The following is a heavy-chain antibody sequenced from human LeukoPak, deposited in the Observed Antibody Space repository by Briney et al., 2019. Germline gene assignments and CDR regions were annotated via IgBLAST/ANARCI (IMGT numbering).Heavy chain of an antibody. CDR3: ARDSSGYFFPQHNDY. Sequence: GGSLRLSCEASGFTFTSHAMNWLRQAPGKGLEWVPSTTATGGTTYYADSVKGRFTISRDNSKNTLYLQMNSLRAEDTAVYYCARDSSGYFFPQHNDYWGQGTLVTVSS. D-gene: IGHD3-22*01. J-gene: IGHJ4*02. V-gene: IGHV3-23*01. CDR1: GFTFTSHA. CDR2: TTATGGTT.